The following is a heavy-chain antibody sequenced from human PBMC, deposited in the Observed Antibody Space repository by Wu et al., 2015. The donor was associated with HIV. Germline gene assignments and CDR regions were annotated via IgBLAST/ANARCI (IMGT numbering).Heavy chain of an antibody. D-gene: IGHD5-12*01. CDR1: GAGFTSYA. CDR2: INPLFGTT. V-gene: IGHV1-69*05. CDR3: ARNTDSVATSLYSFGRS. J-gene: IGHJ6*02. Sequence: QAQLVQSGAEVKKPGSSVKVTCKASGAGFTSYAVSWVRQAPGQGLEWMGGINPLFGTTKHGQKFQDRVRFTTDESKTTVYMELSSLRSEDTAVYYCARNTDSVATSLYSFGRSWGQGTTVTVSS.